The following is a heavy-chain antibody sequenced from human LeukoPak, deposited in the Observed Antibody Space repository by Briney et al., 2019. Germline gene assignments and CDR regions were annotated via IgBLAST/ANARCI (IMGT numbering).Heavy chain of an antibody. CDR2: IYTSGST. Sequence: PSETLSLTCTVSGGSISSYYWSWIRQPPGKGLEWIGYIYTSGSTNYNPSLKSRVTISVDTSKNQFSLKLSSVTAADTAVYYCARSRVGATPCFDYWGQGTLVTVSS. CDR1: GGSISSYY. D-gene: IGHD1-26*01. J-gene: IGHJ4*02. V-gene: IGHV4-4*09. CDR3: ARSRVGATPCFDY.